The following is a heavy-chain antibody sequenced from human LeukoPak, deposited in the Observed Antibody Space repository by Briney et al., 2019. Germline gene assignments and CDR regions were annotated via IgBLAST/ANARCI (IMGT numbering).Heavy chain of an antibody. CDR2: ISYDGSNK. D-gene: IGHD2-15*01. Sequence: PGGSLRLSYAASGFTFSSYAMHWVRQAPGKGLEWVAVISYDGSNKYYADSVKGRFTISRDNSKNTLYLQMNSLRAEDTAVYYCARDLYTVVVAAGWGYWGQGTLVTVSS. CDR1: GFTFSSYA. CDR3: ARDLYTVVVAAGWGY. J-gene: IGHJ4*02. V-gene: IGHV3-30-3*01.